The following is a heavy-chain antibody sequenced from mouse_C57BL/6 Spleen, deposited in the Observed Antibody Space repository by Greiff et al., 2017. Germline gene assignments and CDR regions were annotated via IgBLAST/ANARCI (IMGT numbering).Heavy chain of an antibody. D-gene: IGHD1-1*01. CDR1: GYTFTDYN. V-gene: IGHV1-22*01. J-gene: IGHJ4*01. CDR3: ARRYGSRSYYAMDY. Sequence: EVQLQQSGPELVKPGASVKMSCKASGYTFTDYNMHWVKQSHGKSLEWIGYINPNNGGTSYNQKFKGKATLTVNKSSSTAYMELRSLTSEESAVYYCARRYGSRSYYAMDYWGQGTSVTVSS. CDR2: INPNNGGT.